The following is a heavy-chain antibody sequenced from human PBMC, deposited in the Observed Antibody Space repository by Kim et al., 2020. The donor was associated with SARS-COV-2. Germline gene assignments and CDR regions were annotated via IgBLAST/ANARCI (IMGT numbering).Heavy chain of an antibody. D-gene: IGHD3-10*01. CDR1: GFTFSNAW. Sequence: GGSLRLSCAASGFTFSNAWMSWVRQAPGKGLEWVGRIKSKTDGGTTDYAAPVKGRFTISRDDSKNTLYLQMNSLKTEDTAVYYCTTDYYGSGSYYNYYYYGMDVWGQGTPVTVSS. V-gene: IGHV3-15*01. CDR2: IKSKTDGGTT. J-gene: IGHJ6*02. CDR3: TTDYYGSGSYYNYYYYGMDV.